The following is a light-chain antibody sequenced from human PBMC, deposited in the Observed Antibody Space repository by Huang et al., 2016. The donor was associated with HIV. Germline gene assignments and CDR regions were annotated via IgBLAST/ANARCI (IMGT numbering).Light chain of an antibody. CDR3: QQYNKWPPYT. CDR2: GES. J-gene: IGKJ2*01. Sequence: VMTQSPATLSVSPGERATLSCRASESIRRNLAWYQQRPGQPPRLLIYGESVRLTGIPDRFSGSGSGTEFSLTISSLQSEDFAVYYCQQYNKWPPYTYGQGTKLEIK. V-gene: IGKV3-15*01. CDR1: ESIRRN.